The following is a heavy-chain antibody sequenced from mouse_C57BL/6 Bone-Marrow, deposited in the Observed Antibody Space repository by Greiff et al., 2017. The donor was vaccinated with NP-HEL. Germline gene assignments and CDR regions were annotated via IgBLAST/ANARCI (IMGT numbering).Heavy chain of an antibody. D-gene: IGHD2-5*01. CDR2: IYPGDGDT. CDR1: GYAFSSSW. V-gene: IGHV1-82*01. CDR3: ARQSNFYYFDY. Sequence: QVQLQQSGPELVKPGASVKISCKASGYAFSSSWMNWVKQRPGKGLEWIGRIYPGDGDTNYNGKFKGKATLTADKSSSTAYMQLSSLTSEDSAVYFCARQSNFYYFDYWGQGTTLTVSS. J-gene: IGHJ2*01.